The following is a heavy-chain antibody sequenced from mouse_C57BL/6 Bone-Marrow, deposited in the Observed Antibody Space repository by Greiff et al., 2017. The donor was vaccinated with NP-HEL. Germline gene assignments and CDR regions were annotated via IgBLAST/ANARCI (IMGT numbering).Heavy chain of an antibody. CDR3: VRDYGSGFAY. CDR2: IRSKSNNYAT. D-gene: IGHD1-1*01. V-gene: IGHV10-1*01. J-gene: IGHJ3*01. Sequence: EVQLVESGGGLVQPKGSLKLSCAASGFSFNTYAMNWVRQAPGKGLEWVARIRSKSNNYATYYADSVKDRFTISRDDSESMLYLQMNNLKTEDTAMYYCVRDYGSGFAYWGQGTLVTVSA. CDR1: GFSFNTYA.